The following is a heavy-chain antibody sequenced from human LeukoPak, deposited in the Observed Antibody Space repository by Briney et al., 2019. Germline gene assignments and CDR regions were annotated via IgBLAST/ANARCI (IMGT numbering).Heavy chain of an antibody. Sequence: ASVKVSCKASGYIFTSNYLHWERQAPGQGLEWMGMIYPRDGSTSYAQKFQGRVTVTRDTSTSTVHMELSGLRSEDTAVYYCARDQEAFDYWGQGTLVTVSS. CDR3: ARDQEAFDY. V-gene: IGHV1-46*01. CDR2: IYPRDGST. J-gene: IGHJ4*02. CDR1: GYIFTSNY.